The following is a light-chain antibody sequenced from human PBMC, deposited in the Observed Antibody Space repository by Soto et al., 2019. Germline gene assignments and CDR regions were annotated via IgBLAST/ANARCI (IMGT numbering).Light chain of an antibody. Sequence: DIQMTQTPSTLSAVVGDCVTSTFRARQSISSWLAWYQQKPGKAPKLLINKASSLESGVPSRFSGSGSRTGFTLTISSLQPDEFATYYCQQYHSYWTCGQGTKVDIK. CDR1: QSISSW. V-gene: IGKV1-5*03. CDR3: QQYHSYWT. J-gene: IGKJ1*01. CDR2: KAS.